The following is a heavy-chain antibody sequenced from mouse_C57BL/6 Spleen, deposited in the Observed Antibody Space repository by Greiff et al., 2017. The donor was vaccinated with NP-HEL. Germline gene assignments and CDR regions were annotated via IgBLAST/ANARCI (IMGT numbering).Heavy chain of an antibody. Sequence: EVKLMESGPELVKPGASVKISCKASGYSFTGYYMNWVKQSPEKSLEWIGEINPSTGGTTYNQKFKAKATLTVDKSSSTAYMQLKSLTSEDSAVYYCARSLYDYGGYWGQGTTLTVSS. CDR2: INPSTGGT. J-gene: IGHJ2*01. D-gene: IGHD2-4*01. CDR1: GYSFTGYY. V-gene: IGHV1-42*01. CDR3: ARSLYDYGGY.